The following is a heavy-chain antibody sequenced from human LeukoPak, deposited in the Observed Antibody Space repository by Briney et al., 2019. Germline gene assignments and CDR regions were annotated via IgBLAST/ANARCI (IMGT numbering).Heavy chain of an antibody. V-gene: IGHV3-7*01. CDR3: ATRYGSGSFDAFDI. CDR2: INQDGSGK. J-gene: IGHJ3*02. D-gene: IGHD3-10*01. Sequence: GGSLRLSCAASGFTFNTYWMTWVRQAPRKGLEWVANINQDGSGKYYVDSVRGRFTISRDNSKNTLYLQMNSLRAEDTAVYYCATRYGSGSFDAFDIWGQGTMVTVSS. CDR1: GFTFNTYW.